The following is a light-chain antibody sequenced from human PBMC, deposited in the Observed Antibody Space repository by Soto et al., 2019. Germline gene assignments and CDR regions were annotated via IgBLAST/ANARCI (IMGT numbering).Light chain of an antibody. CDR2: AAS. Sequence: AIRMTQSPSSLSASTGDRVTITCRASQGISNYLAWYQQKPGKAPKLLIYAASTLQSGVPSRFSGSGSGTDFTLTISCLQSEDFATYYCQQYYHYRTFGQGTKVDIK. J-gene: IGKJ1*01. CDR3: QQYYHYRT. CDR1: QGISNY. V-gene: IGKV1-8*01.